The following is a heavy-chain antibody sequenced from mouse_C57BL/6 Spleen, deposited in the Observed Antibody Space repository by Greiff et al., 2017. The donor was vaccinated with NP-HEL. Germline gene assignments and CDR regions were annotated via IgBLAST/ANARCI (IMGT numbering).Heavy chain of an antibody. V-gene: IGHV2-9*01. CDR3: AKHRRDLPGNYGAMDY. J-gene: IGHJ4*01. CDR1: GFSLTSYG. Sequence: QVQLKESGPGLVAPSPSLSIPCTVSGFSLTSYGVDWVRQPPGKGLEWLGVIWGGGSTNYNSALMSRLSISKDNSKSQVILKMNIRRADYTAMYYCAKHRRDLPGNYGAMDYWGQGTSVTVSS. D-gene: IGHD1-1*01. CDR2: IWGGGST.